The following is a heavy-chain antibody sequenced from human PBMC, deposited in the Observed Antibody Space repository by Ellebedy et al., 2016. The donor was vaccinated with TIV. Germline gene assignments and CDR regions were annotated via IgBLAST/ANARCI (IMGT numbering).Heavy chain of an antibody. V-gene: IGHV3-23*01. CDR3: AKVLGLGWGAFDI. CDR1: GFTFSSYA. D-gene: IGHD3-16*01. J-gene: IGHJ3*02. CDR2: ISGDGRRT. Sequence: PGGSLRLSCAGSGFTFSSYAMNWVRQAPGKRLEWVSSISGDGRRTYYADSVKGRYPISRDNSKNTLYLQMNSLRADDTAIYYCAKVLGLGWGAFDIWGHGTMVTVSS.